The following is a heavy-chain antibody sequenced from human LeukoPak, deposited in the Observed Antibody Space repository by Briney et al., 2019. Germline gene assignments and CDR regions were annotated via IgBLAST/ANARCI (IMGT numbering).Heavy chain of an antibody. CDR1: GGSISSYY. V-gene: IGHV4-59*01. D-gene: IGHD4-17*01. Sequence: SETLPLTCTVSGGSISSYYWSWIRQPPGKGLEWIGYIYYSGSTNYNPSLKSRVTISVDTSKNQFSLKLSSVTAADTAVYYYARDLSGDYGPNWFDPWGQGTLVTVSS. CDR2: IYYSGST. J-gene: IGHJ5*02. CDR3: ARDLSGDYGPNWFDP.